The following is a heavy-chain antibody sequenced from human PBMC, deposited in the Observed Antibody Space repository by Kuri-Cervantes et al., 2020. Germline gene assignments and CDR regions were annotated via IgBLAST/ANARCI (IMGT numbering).Heavy chain of an antibody. Sequence: GSLRLSCTVSGGSISNYYWSWIRQPPGKGLEWIGEINHSGSTNYNPSLKSRVTISVDTSKNQFSLKLSSVTAADTAVYYCARAYLGLGKLDYWGQGTLVTVSS. J-gene: IGHJ4*02. CDR2: INHSGST. V-gene: IGHV4-34*01. CDR1: GGSISNYY. D-gene: IGHD7-27*01. CDR3: ARAYLGLGKLDY.